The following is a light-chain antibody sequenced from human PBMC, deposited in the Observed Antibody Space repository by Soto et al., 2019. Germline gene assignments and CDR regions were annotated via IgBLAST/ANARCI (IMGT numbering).Light chain of an antibody. J-gene: IGKJ5*01. CDR1: QSLSSH. CDR2: GAS. CDR3: QQANSFPLT. Sequence: DIQMTQSPSSVSASIGDRVTITCRASQSLSSHLAWYQQKAGKAPKLLIYGASNLQSGVPSRFSGSESGTDSTLTISSLQPEDFATYYCQQANSFPLTFGQGTRLEIK. V-gene: IGKV1-12*01.